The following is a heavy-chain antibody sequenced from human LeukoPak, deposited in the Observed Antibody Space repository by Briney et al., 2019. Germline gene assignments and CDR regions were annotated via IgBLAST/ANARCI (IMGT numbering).Heavy chain of an antibody. CDR3: ARDNHDILTSYWFDP. J-gene: IGHJ5*02. Sequence: ASVKVSCKASGYTFTGYYVHWVRQAPGQGLEWMGWINPNSGGTNYAQKFQGRVTMTRDTSISTAYMELSRLRSDDTAVYYCARDNHDILTSYWFDPWGQGTLVTVSS. CDR1: GYTFTGYY. D-gene: IGHD3-9*01. CDR2: INPNSGGT. V-gene: IGHV1-2*02.